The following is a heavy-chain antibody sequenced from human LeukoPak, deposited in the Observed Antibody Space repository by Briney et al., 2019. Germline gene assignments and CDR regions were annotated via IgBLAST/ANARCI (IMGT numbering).Heavy chain of an antibody. CDR3: ARGLFLSGYLDAFDI. CDR1: GFTFSNYA. J-gene: IGHJ3*02. D-gene: IGHD3-22*01. V-gene: IGHV3-23*01. Sequence: GGSLRLSCAASGFTFSNYAMSWVRQAPGKGLEWVSAISGSGDNTYYADSVKGRFTVSRDNLKNVLYLQMNSLKVEDTALYYCARGLFLSGYLDAFDIWGQGTVVTVSS. CDR2: ISGSGDNT.